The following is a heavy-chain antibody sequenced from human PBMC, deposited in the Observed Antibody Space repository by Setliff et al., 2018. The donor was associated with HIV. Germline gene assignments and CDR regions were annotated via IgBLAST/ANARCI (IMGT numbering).Heavy chain of an antibody. J-gene: IGHJ4*02. V-gene: IGHV4-61*02. D-gene: IGHD3-22*01. CDR1: GGSISSGSYS. Sequence: SETLSLTCTVSGGSISSGSYSWTWIRQPAGKGLEWIGRIYTTGSTNYNPSLKSRVAMSVDTSNNQFSLRLSSVTAADTAVYYCARTRRDDSSGYYAPLFDYWGQGALVTVSS. CDR2: IYTTGST. CDR3: ARTRRDDSSGYYAPLFDY.